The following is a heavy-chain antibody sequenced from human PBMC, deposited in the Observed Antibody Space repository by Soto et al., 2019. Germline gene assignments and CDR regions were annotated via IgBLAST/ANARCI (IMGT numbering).Heavy chain of an antibody. D-gene: IGHD6-13*01. CDR3: AREYSSSWYVDY. J-gene: IGHJ4*02. CDR2: IYHSGST. Sequence: SSETLSLTCAVSGGSISSSNWWSWVRQPPGKGLEWIGEIYHSGSTNYNPSLKSRVTISVDKSKNQFSLKLSSVTAADTAVYYCAREYSSSWYVDYWGQGTLVTVSS. V-gene: IGHV4-4*02. CDR1: GGSISSSNW.